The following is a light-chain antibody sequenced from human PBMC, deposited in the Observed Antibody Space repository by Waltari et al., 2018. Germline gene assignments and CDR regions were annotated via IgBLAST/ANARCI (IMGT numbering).Light chain of an antibody. CDR3: QQFTSFFLT. Sequence: DIQMTQSPPTLSASVGDRVTITCRASKSISRWLAWYQQKPGKAPELLIYSASTLQSGVPPRFSGSGSGTEFTLTISSLQPDDFATYYCQQFTSFFLTFGGGTKVE. V-gene: IGKV1-5*03. J-gene: IGKJ4*01. CDR2: SAS. CDR1: KSISRW.